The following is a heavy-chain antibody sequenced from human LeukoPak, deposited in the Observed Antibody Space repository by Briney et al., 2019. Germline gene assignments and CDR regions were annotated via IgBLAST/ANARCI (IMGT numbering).Heavy chain of an antibody. CDR3: ARMYYGSGSYDY. CDR1: GFIFNNYV. V-gene: IGHV3-23*01. D-gene: IGHD3-10*01. CDR2: ISGSGVHT. J-gene: IGHJ4*02. Sequence: GGSLRLSCAASGFIFNNYVMNWVRQTPGKGLEWVSSISGSGVHTYYADSVKGRFTISRDNSKNTLYLQMNSLRAGDTAVYYCARMYYGSGSYDYWGQGTLVTVSS.